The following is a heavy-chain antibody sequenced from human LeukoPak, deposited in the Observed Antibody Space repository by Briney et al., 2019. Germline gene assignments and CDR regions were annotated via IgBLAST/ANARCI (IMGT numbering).Heavy chain of an antibody. D-gene: IGHD3-10*01. V-gene: IGHV1-18*01. J-gene: IGHJ6*02. Sequence: ASVKVSCKASGYTFTSYGISWVRQAPGQGLEWMGWISAYNGNTNYAQKLQGRVTMTTDTSTNTAYMELRSLRSDDTAVYYCARDALLWFGENYYGMDVWGQGTTVTVSS. CDR1: GYTFTSYG. CDR3: ARDALLWFGENYYGMDV. CDR2: ISAYNGNT.